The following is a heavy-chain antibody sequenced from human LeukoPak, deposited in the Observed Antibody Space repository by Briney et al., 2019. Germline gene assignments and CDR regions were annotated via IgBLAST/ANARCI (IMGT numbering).Heavy chain of an antibody. CDR1: GGSFSGYY. Sequence: SEPLSLTCALYGGSFSGYYWSGIRQPPGKGLEWIGEIKHSGSTNYNPSLKSRITISVDTSKNQFSLKLSSVAAADTAVYYCGGGGLVVVVDWFDPWGQGTLVTVSS. V-gene: IGHV4-34*01. CDR2: IKHSGST. J-gene: IGHJ5*02. CDR3: GGGGLVVVVDWFDP. D-gene: IGHD2-15*01.